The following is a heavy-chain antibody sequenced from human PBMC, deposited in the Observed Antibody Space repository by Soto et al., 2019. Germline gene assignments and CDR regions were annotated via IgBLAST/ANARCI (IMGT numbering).Heavy chain of an antibody. D-gene: IGHD3-22*01. CDR2: ISSSSSTI. J-gene: IGHJ6*02. CDR3: ARDRPYYYDSSGYYEYYYGMDV. Sequence: GGSLRLSCAASGFTFSSYSMNWVRQAPGKGLEWVSYISSSSSTIYYADSVKGRFTISRANAKNSLYLQMNSLRDEDTAVYYCARDRPYYYDSSGYYEYYYGMDVWGQGTTVTVSS. V-gene: IGHV3-48*02. CDR1: GFTFSSYS.